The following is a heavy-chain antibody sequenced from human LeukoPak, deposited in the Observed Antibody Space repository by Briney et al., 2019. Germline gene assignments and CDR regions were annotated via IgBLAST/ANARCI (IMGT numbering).Heavy chain of an antibody. CDR1: GYTFTSYG. V-gene: IGHV1-18*01. CDR3: AKEGTMRDAFDI. Sequence: ASVKVSCKASGYTFTSYGIIWVRQAPGQGLEWMGWISAYNGNTNYAQKLQGRVTMTTDTSTSTAYMELRSLRSDDTAVYFCAKEGTMRDAFDIWGQGTMVTVSS. CDR2: ISAYNGNT. D-gene: IGHD1-7*01. J-gene: IGHJ3*02.